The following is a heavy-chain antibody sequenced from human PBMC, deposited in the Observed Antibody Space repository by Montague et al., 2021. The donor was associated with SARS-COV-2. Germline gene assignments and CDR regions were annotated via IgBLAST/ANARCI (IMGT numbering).Heavy chain of an antibody. V-gene: IGHV4-61*02. D-gene: IGHD6-6*01. CDR1: GASITSGSYY. CDR3: ARAGEQLVRGRWYFDY. J-gene: IGHJ4*02. Sequence: TLSLTCTVSGASITSGSYYWSWIRQPAGTRLEWIGRKYTTGSTNYDPSLKSRVAISVDASKNQFSLKLSSVTAADTAVYYCARAGEQLVRGRWYFDYWGRGILVTVSP. CDR2: KYTTGST.